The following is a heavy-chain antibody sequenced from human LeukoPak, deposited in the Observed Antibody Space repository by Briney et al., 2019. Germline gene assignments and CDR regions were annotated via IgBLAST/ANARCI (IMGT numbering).Heavy chain of an antibody. D-gene: IGHD5-18*01. CDR1: GGSISSGGYY. CDR2: IYHSGST. V-gene: IGHV4-30-2*01. J-gene: IGHJ4*02. Sequence: SETLSLTCTVSGGSISSGGYYWSWIRQPPGKGLEWIGYIYHSGSTYYNPSLKSRVTISVDRSKNQFSLKLSSVTAADTAVYYCALDGDGPDTAMVTSFHYWGQGTLVTVSS. CDR3: ALDGDGPDTAMVTSFHY.